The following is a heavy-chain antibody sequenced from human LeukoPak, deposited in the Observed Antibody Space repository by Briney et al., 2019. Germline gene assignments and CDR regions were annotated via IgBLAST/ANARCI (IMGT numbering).Heavy chain of an antibody. D-gene: IGHD6-13*01. J-gene: IGHJ6*03. Sequence: GGSLRLSCAASGFTFDDYGMSWVRQAPGKGLEWVSGINWNGGSTGYADSVKGRFTISRDNAKNSLYLQMNSLRAEDTALYYCARAAAAGTFNYYYYYMDVWGKGTTVTVSS. V-gene: IGHV3-20*04. CDR1: GFTFDDYG. CDR2: INWNGGST. CDR3: ARAAAAGTFNYYYYYMDV.